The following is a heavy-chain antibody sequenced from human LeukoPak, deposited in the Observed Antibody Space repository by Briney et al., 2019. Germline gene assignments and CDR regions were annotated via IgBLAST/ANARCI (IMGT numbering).Heavy chain of an antibody. J-gene: IGHJ4*02. Sequence: GGSLRLSCAASGFTFSSYGMSWVRQAPGKGLEWVSAVSSSGGTTYYADSVKGRFTISRDNSKNTLYLQMNSLRAEDTAVYYCAKGRWYIDYWGQGTLVTVSS. D-gene: IGHD4-23*01. CDR3: AKGRWYIDY. CDR1: GFTFSSYG. V-gene: IGHV3-23*01. CDR2: VSSSGGTT.